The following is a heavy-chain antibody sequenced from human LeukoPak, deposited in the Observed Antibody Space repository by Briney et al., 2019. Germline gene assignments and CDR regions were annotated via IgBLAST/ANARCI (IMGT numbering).Heavy chain of an antibody. CDR1: GGTFSSYV. CDR3: ASPTCYGDYGYYYGMDV. CDR2: IIPILGIA. V-gene: IGHV1-69*04. Sequence: GASVKVSCKASGGTFSSYVISWVRQAPGQGLEWMGRIIPILGIANYAQKFQGRVTITADKSTSTAYMELSSLRSEDTAVYYCASPTCYGDYGYYYGMDVWGQGTTVTVSS. J-gene: IGHJ6*02. D-gene: IGHD4-17*01.